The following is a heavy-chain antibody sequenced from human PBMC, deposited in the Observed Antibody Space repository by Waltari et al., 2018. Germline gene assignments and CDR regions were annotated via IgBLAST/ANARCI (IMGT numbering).Heavy chain of an antibody. CDR3: AKDIRAHIAVAGVDAFDI. J-gene: IGHJ3*02. CDR2: IRGRGGST. D-gene: IGHD6-19*01. Sequence: EVLLLGSGGGLVQPGGSLGLSCAAFGLPFCRSAMTWFRRSPGLGGVEAIRGRGGSTYDADTVKGRFTIARDNSKNKLYLKMNSLRAEDTAVYYCAKDIRAHIAVAGVDAFDIWGQGTMVTVSS. CDR1: GLPFCRSA. V-gene: IGHV3-23*01.